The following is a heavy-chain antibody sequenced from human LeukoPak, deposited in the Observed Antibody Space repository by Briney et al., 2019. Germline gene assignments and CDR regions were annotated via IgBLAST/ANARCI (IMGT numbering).Heavy chain of an antibody. CDR1: GGSIISSNW. Sequence: SETLSLTCAVSGGSIISSNWWSWVRQPPGKGLEWIGEIHHSGSTNYNPSLKSRVTISVDKSKSQFSLELTSVTAADTALYYCARGGYCSSTSCYVFDSWGQGTLVTVSS. CDR3: ARGGYCSSTSCYVFDS. CDR2: IHHSGST. J-gene: IGHJ4*02. V-gene: IGHV4-4*02. D-gene: IGHD2-2*01.